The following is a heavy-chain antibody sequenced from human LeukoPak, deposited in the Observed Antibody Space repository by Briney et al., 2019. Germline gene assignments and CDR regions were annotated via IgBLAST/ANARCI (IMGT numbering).Heavy chain of an antibody. Sequence: ASVKVSCKASGGTFSSYAINWVRQATGQGLEWMGWMNPNSGNTGYAQKFQGRVTITRNTSISTAYMELSSLRSEDTAVYYCARTYYDFWSGNGAFDIWGQGTMVTVSS. D-gene: IGHD3-3*01. J-gene: IGHJ3*02. CDR1: GGTFSSYA. CDR2: MNPNSGNT. V-gene: IGHV1-8*03. CDR3: ARTYYDFWSGNGAFDI.